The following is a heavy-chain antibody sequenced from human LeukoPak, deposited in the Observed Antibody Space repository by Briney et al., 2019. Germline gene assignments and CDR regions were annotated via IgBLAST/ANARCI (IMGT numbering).Heavy chain of an antibody. V-gene: IGHV4-39*01. D-gene: IGHD1-26*01. CDR1: GGSISSSSYY. CDR3: ARSGSQTHY. Sequence: PSETLSLTCTVSGGSISSSSYYWGWLRQPPGKGLEWIGSIYYSGSTYYNPSLKSRVTISVDTSKNQFSLKLSSVTAADTAVYYCARSGSQTHYWGQGTLVTVSS. J-gene: IGHJ4*02. CDR2: IYYSGST.